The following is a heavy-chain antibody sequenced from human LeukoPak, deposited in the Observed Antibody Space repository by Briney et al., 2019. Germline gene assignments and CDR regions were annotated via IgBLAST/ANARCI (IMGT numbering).Heavy chain of an antibody. Sequence: GGSLRLSCAASGFTISSNYMNWVRQAPGKGLEWVANIKQDGSEKYYVDSVKGRFTISRDNAKNSLYLQMNSLRAEDTAVYYCARVNYYYMDVWGKGTTVTVSS. V-gene: IGHV3-7*01. J-gene: IGHJ6*03. CDR2: IKQDGSEK. CDR1: GFTISSNY. CDR3: ARVNYYYMDV.